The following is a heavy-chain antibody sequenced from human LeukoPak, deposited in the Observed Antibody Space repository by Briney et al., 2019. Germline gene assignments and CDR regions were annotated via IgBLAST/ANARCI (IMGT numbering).Heavy chain of an antibody. D-gene: IGHD4-11*01. CDR1: GGSISSYY. V-gene: IGHV4-59*01. CDR3: VRVGSMTTLDY. J-gene: IGHJ4*02. Sequence: SETLSLTCTVSGGSISSYYWSWIRQPPGKGLEWIGYIYYSGSTNYNPSLKSRVTISVDTSKNQFSLKLSSVTAADTAVYYCVRVGSMTTLDYWGQGTLVTVSS. CDR2: IYYSGST.